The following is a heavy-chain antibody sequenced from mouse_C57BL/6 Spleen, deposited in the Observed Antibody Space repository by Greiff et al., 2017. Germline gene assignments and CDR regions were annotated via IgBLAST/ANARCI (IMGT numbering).Heavy chain of an antibody. CDR1: GFTFSSYA. D-gene: IGHD1-1*01. CDR2: ISDGGSYT. J-gene: IGHJ4*01. V-gene: IGHV5-4*01. CDR3: AREGGTTVVAYYYAMDY. Sequence: EVMLVESGGGLVKPGGSLKLSCAASGFTFSSYAMSWVRQTPEKRLEWVATISDGGSYTYYPDNVKGRFTISRDNAKNNLYLQMSHLKSEDTAMYYCAREGGTTVVAYYYAMDYWGQGTSVTVSS.